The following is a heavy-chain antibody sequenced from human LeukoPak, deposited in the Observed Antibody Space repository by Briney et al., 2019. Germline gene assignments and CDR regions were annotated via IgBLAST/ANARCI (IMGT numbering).Heavy chain of an antibody. V-gene: IGHV4-34*01. Sequence: SETLSLTCAVYGGSFSGYYWSWIRQPPGKGLEWIGEINHSGSTNYNPSLKSRVTISVDTSKNQFSLKLSSVTAADTAVYYCASLYSGSLDYWGQGTLVTVSS. CDR1: GGSFSGYY. D-gene: IGHD1-26*01. CDR3: ASLYSGSLDY. J-gene: IGHJ4*02. CDR2: INHSGST.